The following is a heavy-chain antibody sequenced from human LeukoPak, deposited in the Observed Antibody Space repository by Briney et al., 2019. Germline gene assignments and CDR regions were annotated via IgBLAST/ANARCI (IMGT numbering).Heavy chain of an antibody. CDR1: GGSISSSSYY. V-gene: IGHV4-39*07. CDR2: IYYSGST. J-gene: IGHJ4*02. D-gene: IGHD2-8*02. Sequence: KPSETLSLTCTVSGGSISSSSYYWGWIRQPPGKGLEWIGSIYYSGSTYYNPSLKSRVTISVDTSKNQFSLKLSSVTAADTAVYYCAFGLVVGFDYWGQGTLVTVSS. CDR3: AFGLVVGFDY.